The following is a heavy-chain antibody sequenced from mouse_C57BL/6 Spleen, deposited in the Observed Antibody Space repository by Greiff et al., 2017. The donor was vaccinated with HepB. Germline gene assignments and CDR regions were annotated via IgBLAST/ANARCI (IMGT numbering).Heavy chain of an antibody. Sequence: EVQVVESGGGLVKPGGSLKLSCAASGFTFSDYGMHWVRQAPEKGLEWVAYISSGSSTIYYADTVKGRFTISRDNAKNTLFLQMTSLRSEDTAMYYCARPYYGSQYYYAMDYWGQGTSVTVSS. D-gene: IGHD1-1*01. V-gene: IGHV5-17*01. CDR2: ISSGSSTI. CDR3: ARPYYGSQYYYAMDY. CDR1: GFTFSDYG. J-gene: IGHJ4*01.